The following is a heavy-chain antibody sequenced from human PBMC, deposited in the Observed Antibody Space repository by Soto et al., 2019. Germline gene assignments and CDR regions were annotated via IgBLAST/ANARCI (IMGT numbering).Heavy chain of an antibody. Sequence: ESGGGLVKPGGSLRLSCAASGFTFSSYSMNWVRQAPGKGLEWVSSISSSSSYIYYADSVKGRFTISRDNAKNSLYLQMNSLRAEDTAVYYCARATTVLSGGVDYWGQGTLVTVSS. D-gene: IGHD3-10*01. CDR1: GFTFSSYS. CDR3: ARATTVLSGGVDY. CDR2: ISSSSSYI. J-gene: IGHJ4*02. V-gene: IGHV3-21*01.